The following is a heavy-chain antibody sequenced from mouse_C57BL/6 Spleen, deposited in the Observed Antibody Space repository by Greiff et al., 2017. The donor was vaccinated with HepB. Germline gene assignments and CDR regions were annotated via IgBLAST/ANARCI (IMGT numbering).Heavy chain of an antibody. J-gene: IGHJ4*01. Sequence: VQLKQSVAELVRPGASVKLSCTASGFNINNTYMHWVKQRPEQGLEWIGRIDPANGNTKYAPKFQGKATITADTSSNTAYLQLSSLTSEDTAIYYCARGYDHAMDYWGQGTSVTVSS. CDR2: IDPANGNT. CDR1: GFNINNTY. V-gene: IGHV14-3*01. D-gene: IGHD2-10*02. CDR3: ARGYDHAMDY.